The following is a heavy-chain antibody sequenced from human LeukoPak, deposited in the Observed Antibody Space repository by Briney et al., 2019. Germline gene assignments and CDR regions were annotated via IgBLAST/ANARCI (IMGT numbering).Heavy chain of an antibody. Sequence: PSETLSLTCTVSGGSISGYYWSWIRQPAGKGLEWIGRIYTSDIVNYNPSLMSRITMSVDTCKNQFSLKLNSVTAADTAVYYCARVARGSITHLDYWGQGTLVTVSS. D-gene: IGHD1-14*01. V-gene: IGHV4-4*07. CDR1: GGSISGYY. CDR2: IYTSDIV. CDR3: ARVARGSITHLDY. J-gene: IGHJ4*02.